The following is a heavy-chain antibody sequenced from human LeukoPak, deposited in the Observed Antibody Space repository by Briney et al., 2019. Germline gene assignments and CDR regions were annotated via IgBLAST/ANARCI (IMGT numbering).Heavy chain of an antibody. CDR1: GYTFTGYY. CDR3: ATTAAGSYSSSWDFDY. J-gene: IGHJ4*02. Sequence: ASVKVSCKASGYTFTGYYMHWVRQAPGQGLEWMGWINPNSGGTNYAQKFQGRVTMTRDTSISTAYMELSRLRSDDTAVYYCATTAAGSYSSSWDFDYWGQGTLVTVSS. D-gene: IGHD6-13*01. V-gene: IGHV1-2*02. CDR2: INPNSGGT.